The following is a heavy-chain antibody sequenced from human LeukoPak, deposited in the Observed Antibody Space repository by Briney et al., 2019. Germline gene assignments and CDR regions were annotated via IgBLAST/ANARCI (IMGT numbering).Heavy chain of an antibody. CDR1: GFTFSNYW. V-gene: IGHV3-7*01. Sequence: GGSLRLSCAASGFTFSNYWMGWVRQAPGKRPEWVANMNIDGSEKYYADSVKGRFTISRDNARNSVYLQMNSLRVEDTAVYYCARDPVEWELLLDCWGQGTLVTVSA. J-gene: IGHJ4*02. CDR3: ARDPVEWELLLDC. CDR2: MNIDGSEK. D-gene: IGHD1-26*01.